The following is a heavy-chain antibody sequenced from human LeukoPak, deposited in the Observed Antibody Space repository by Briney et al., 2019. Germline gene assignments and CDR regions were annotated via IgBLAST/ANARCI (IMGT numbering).Heavy chain of an antibody. V-gene: IGHV3-30*02. CDR3: ARTSRAYCGGDCPNALGY. D-gene: IGHD2-21*02. CDR1: GFTFTSYG. CDR2: IRYEGSNK. Sequence: GGSLRLSCAASGFTFTSYGMHWVRQAPGKGLGWVAFIRYEGSNKNYADSVKGRFTISRDNSKNTRYLQMNRLRAEDTAVYYCARTSRAYCGGDCPNALGYWGQGTLVTVSS. J-gene: IGHJ4*02.